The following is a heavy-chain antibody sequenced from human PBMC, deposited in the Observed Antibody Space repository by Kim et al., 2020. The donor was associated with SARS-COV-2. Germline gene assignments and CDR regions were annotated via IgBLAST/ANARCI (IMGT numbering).Heavy chain of an antibody. J-gene: IGHJ6*01. CDR3: ARVSGSSSSWYPYYSYC. V-gene: IGHV3-11*04. Sequence: GGSLRLSCAASGFTFSSYYMSWIRQAPGKGLEWVAYISYSGSNKNYADSVKGRFTISSDNTKKSLYMQMNILRAEDTALYYCARVSGSSSSWYPYYSYC. CDR2: ISYSGSNK. CDR1: GFTFSSYY. D-gene: IGHD6-13*01.